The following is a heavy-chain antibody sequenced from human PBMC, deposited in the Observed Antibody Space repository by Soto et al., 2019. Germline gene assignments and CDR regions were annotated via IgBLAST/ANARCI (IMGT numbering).Heavy chain of an antibody. CDR3: ARNADWFEP. CDR2: VYYSGAT. J-gene: IGHJ5*02. D-gene: IGHD2-8*01. CDR1: GDSMTSPPYY. V-gene: IGHV4-39*02. Sequence: SETLSLTCNVSGDSMTSPPYYWGWIRQPPGKGLEWIGTVYYSGATYYNPSLRGRLTVSADTSKNYFSLRLTSVTAADTAVYYCARNADWFEPWGQGILGTVSS.